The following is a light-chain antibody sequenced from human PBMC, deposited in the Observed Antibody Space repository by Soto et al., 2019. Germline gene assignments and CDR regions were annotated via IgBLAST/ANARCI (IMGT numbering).Light chain of an antibody. Sequence: EIVLTQSPGTLSLSPGERATLSSRASQSVTSTYLAWYQQKPGQAPSLLIYDASSRAAGIPDRFSGSGSGTDFTLTISRVEPEDFAVYYCQQYGRSPGLFTFGPGTKVDIK. CDR2: DAS. CDR3: QQYGRSPGLFT. CDR1: QSVTSTY. V-gene: IGKV3-20*01. J-gene: IGKJ3*01.